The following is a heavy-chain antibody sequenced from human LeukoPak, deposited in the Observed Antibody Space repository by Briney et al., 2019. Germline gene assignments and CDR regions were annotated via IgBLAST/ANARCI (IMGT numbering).Heavy chain of an antibody. CDR1: GGSISSSNW. CDR2: IYHSGST. Sequence: SETLSPTCAVSGGSISSSNWWSWVRQPPGKGLEWIGEIYHSGSTNYNPSLKSRVTISVDKSKNQFSLKLSSVTAADTAVYYCARCSGYETNDAFDIWGQGTMVTVSS. D-gene: IGHD5-12*01. J-gene: IGHJ3*02. CDR3: ARCSGYETNDAFDI. V-gene: IGHV4-4*02.